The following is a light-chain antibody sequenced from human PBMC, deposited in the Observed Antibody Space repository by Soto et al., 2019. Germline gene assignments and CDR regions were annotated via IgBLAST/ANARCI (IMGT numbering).Light chain of an antibody. J-gene: IGLJ1*01. V-gene: IGLV1-40*01. Sequence: QSALTQPPSVSGAPGQRVIISCTGSNSNIGAGYEVHWSQQLPGTAPKLLIYGNINRPSGVPDRFSGSKSGTSASLAITGLQPEDEADYYCQSYDSSLSVLYVFGTGTKVTVL. CDR3: QSYDSSLSVLYV. CDR2: GNI. CDR1: NSNIGAGYE.